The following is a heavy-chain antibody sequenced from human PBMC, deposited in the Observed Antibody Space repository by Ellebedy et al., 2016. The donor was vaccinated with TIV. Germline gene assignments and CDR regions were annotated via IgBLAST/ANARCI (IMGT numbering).Heavy chain of an antibody. CDR2: ISSISSTI. CDR3: ARDRDSSGWFDVDY. CDR1: GFTFSSYS. V-gene: IGHV3-48*02. J-gene: IGHJ4*02. Sequence: GGSLRLSCAASGFTFSSYSMNWVRQAPGKGLEWVSYISSISSTIYYADSVKGRFTISRDNAQNSLFLQMNSLRDEDTAVYYCARDRDSSGWFDVDYWGQGTLVTISS. D-gene: IGHD6-19*01.